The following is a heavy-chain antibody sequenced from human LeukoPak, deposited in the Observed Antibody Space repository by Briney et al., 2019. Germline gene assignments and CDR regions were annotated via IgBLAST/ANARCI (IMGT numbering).Heavy chain of an antibody. V-gene: IGHV4-59*01. CDR2: IYYSGSP. CDR1: GGSISYYY. CDR3: ARLGLEGPAAMAFDY. Sequence: PSETLSLTCTVPGGSISYYYWSWIRQPPGKGLEWIGYIYYSGSPNNNPSLKSRVTISVDTSKNQFFLKLSSVTAADTAVYYCARLGLEGPAAMAFDYWGQGTLVTVSS. J-gene: IGHJ4*02. D-gene: IGHD2-2*01.